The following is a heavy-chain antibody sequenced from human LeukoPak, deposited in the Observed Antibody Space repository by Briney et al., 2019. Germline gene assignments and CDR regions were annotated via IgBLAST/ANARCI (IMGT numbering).Heavy chain of an antibody. V-gene: IGHV3-23*01. CDR2: ISGSGVNT. D-gene: IGHD3-22*01. Sequence: GGSLRLSCTASGYTFSSYAMTWVRQAPGKGLEWVPPISGSGVNTYYADSVKGRFAASRDNSTNTLYLQMNSLRAEDTAVYYCARGRSGYGPFDAFDIWGQGTWVTVSS. J-gene: IGHJ3*02. CDR3: ARGRSGYGPFDAFDI. CDR1: GYTFSSYA.